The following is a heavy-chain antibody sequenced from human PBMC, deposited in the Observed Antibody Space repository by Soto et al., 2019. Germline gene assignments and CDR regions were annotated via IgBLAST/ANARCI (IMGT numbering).Heavy chain of an antibody. CDR3: ARDEARPLGY. D-gene: IGHD6-6*01. J-gene: IGHJ4*02. Sequence: EVQLVESGGGLVQPGGSLRLSCAASGFTFSSYWMSWVRQAPGKGLEWVANIKPAGSEKYYVDSVRGRFTISRDNVENSLNLQMNSLRAEDAALYYCARDEARPLGYWGQGTLVTVSS. CDR1: GFTFSSYW. CDR2: IKPAGSEK. V-gene: IGHV3-7*01.